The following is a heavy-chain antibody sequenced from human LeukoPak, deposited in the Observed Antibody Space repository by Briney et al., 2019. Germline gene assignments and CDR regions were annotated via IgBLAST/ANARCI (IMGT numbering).Heavy chain of an antibody. CDR1: GGSISSSNW. J-gene: IGHJ4*02. V-gene: IGHV4-4*02. D-gene: IGHD4-17*01. Sequence: SETLSLTCAVSGGSISSSNWWSWVRQPPGKGLEWIGVIYRSGSANYNPSLKSRVTISVDKSKNQFSLRLSSVTAADTAVYYCARASHDYGDYSHFDYWGQGTLVTVSS. CDR3: ARASHDYGDYSHFDY. CDR2: IYRSGSA.